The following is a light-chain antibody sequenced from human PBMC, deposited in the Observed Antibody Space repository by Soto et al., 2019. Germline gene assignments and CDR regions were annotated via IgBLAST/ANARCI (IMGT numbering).Light chain of an antibody. Sequence: DIQMTQSPSTLSASVGDRVTITCRASQSISGWLAWYQQKPGKAPKLLIYDASSLKSGVPSRFSGSGSGAEFTLTISSLQPDDFATYYCQQYNSYWTFGQGTKVDIK. CDR1: QSISGW. CDR3: QQYNSYWT. V-gene: IGKV1-5*01. CDR2: DAS. J-gene: IGKJ1*01.